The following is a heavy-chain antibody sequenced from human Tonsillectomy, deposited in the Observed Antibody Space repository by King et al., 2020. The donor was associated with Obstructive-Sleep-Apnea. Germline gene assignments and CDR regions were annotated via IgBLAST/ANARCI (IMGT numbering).Heavy chain of an antibody. Sequence: QLVQSGAEVKKPGESLKTSCKGSGYSFTSYWIGWVRQMPGKGLEWMGIIYPGDSDTRYSPSFQGQVTISADKSISTAYLQWSSLKASDTAMYYCARRRYCSGGSCYSGLGWFDPWGQGTLVTVSS. CDR2: IYPGDSDT. CDR1: GYSFTSYW. CDR3: ARRRYCSGGSCYSGLGWFDP. J-gene: IGHJ5*02. D-gene: IGHD2-15*01. V-gene: IGHV5-51*01.